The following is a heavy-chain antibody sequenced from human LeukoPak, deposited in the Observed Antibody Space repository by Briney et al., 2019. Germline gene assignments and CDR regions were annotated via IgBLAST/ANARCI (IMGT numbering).Heavy chain of an antibody. CDR3: ASSSSWYRYYYYGMDV. V-gene: IGHV1-69*04. CDR2: IIPILGIA. Sequence: SVKVSCKASGGTFSSYAISWVRQAPGQGLEWMGRIIPILGIANYAQKFQGRVTITADKSTSTAYTELSSLRSEDTAVYYCASSSSWYRYYYYGMDVWGQGTTVTVSS. J-gene: IGHJ6*02. D-gene: IGHD6-13*01. CDR1: GGTFSSYA.